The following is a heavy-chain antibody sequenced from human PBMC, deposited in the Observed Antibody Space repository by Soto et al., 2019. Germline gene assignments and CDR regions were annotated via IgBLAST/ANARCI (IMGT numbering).Heavy chain of an antibody. V-gene: IGHV3-30*18. CDR3: AKDRSQFGITMIVVVMTWGGMDV. CDR1: GFTFSSYG. Sequence: QVQLVESGGGVVQPGRSLRLSCAASGFTFSSYGMHWVRQAPGKGLEWVAVISYDGSNKYYADSVKGRFTISRDNSKNTLYLQMNSLRAEDTAVYYCAKDRSQFGITMIVVVMTWGGMDVWGQGTTVTVSS. D-gene: IGHD3-22*01. J-gene: IGHJ6*02. CDR2: ISYDGSNK.